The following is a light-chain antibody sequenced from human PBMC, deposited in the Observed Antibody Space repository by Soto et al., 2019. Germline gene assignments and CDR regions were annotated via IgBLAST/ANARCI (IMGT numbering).Light chain of an antibody. CDR2: GAS. V-gene: IGKV3-20*01. CDR3: QQCGSSRWT. J-gene: IGKJ1*01. Sequence: EIVLTQSPGTLSLSPGERAILSCRASQSVSSTSLAWYQQKPGQAPRLLIYGASSMAAGIPDRFRGSGSGTDFTLTITKLEPEDSAVFYCQQCGSSRWTFGQGTKVDIK. CDR1: QSVSSTS.